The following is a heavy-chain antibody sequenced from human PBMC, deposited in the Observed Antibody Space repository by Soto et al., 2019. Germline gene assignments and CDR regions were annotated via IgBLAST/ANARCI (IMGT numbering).Heavy chain of an antibody. CDR1: GYTFTGYY. CDR2: INPKSGGT. J-gene: IGHJ4*02. Sequence: ASVKVSCKASGYTFTGYYMHWVRQAPGQGLEWMGWINPKSGGTNYAQKFQGWVTMTRDTSISTVYMELSRLRSDDMAVYYCARETDYSNNNYFDYWGQGTLVTVSS. CDR3: ARETDYSNNNYFDY. D-gene: IGHD4-4*01. V-gene: IGHV1-2*04.